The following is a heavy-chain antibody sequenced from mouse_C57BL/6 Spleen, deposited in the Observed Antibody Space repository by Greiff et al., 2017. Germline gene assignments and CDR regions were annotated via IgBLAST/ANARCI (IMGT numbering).Heavy chain of an antibody. CDR3: TRETYYDYGGFAD. V-gene: IGHV5-9-1*02. CDR1: GFTFSSYA. Sequence: EVKLQESGEGLVKPGGSLKLSCAASGFTFSSYAMSWVRQTPEKRLEWVAYISSGGDYIYYADTVKGRFTISRDNARNTLYLQMSSLKSEDTAIYYCTRETYYDYGGFADWGQGSLVTVSA. D-gene: IGHD2-4*01. CDR2: ISSGGDYI. J-gene: IGHJ3*01.